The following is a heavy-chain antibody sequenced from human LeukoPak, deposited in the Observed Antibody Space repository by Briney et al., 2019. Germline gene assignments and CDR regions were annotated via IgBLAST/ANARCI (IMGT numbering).Heavy chain of an antibody. Sequence: GGSLRLSCAASGFTFSSYWMHWVRQAPGKGLEWVSAISGSGGSTYYADSVKGRFTISRDNSKNTLYLQMNSLRAEDTAVYYCAKAPRRYCSSTSCSRAPPNHADYWGQGTLVTVSS. CDR3: AKAPRRYCSSTSCSRAPPNHADY. J-gene: IGHJ4*02. CDR1: GFTFSSYW. D-gene: IGHD2-2*01. V-gene: IGHV3-23*01. CDR2: ISGSGGST.